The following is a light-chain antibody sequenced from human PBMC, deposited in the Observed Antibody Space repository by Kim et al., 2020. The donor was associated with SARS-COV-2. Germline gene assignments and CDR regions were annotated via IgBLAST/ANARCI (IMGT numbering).Light chain of an antibody. J-gene: IGLJ3*02. Sequence: SVSPGQTASISCSGDKLGNKYASWYQQRPGRYPVLVIYQDTKRPSGIPERFSGSNSGNTATLTISGTQALDEADYYCLAWDTSTWVFGGGTKLTVL. CDR2: QDT. CDR1: KLGNKY. CDR3: LAWDTSTWV. V-gene: IGLV3-1*01.